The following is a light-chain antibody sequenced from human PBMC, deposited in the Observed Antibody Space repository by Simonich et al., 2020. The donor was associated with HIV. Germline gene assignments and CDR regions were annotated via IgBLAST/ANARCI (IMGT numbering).Light chain of an antibody. V-gene: IGLV1-44*01. J-gene: IGLJ2*01. CDR1: NSNIGSNT. Sequence: QSVLTQPPSASGTPGQRVTISCSGSNSNIGSNTVNWYQQLPGTAPKLLIYRNNQRPSGFPDRFFGSKSGTAASLAISGLQSEDEADYYCAACDDSLNGHVIFGGGTKLTVV. CDR3: AACDDSLNGHVI. CDR2: RNN.